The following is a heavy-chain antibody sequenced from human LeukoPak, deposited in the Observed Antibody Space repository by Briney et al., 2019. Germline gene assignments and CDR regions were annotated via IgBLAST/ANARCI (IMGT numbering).Heavy chain of an antibody. Sequence: GGSLRLSCATSGFSFGGYDMHWVRRAPDKGLEWVSFIRYDGSNAYYSDSVKGRFTLSRDNSKNTMYLQMNGLRAEDTAVYYCARHCWSSGAYCAFDYWGQGTLVTVSS. CDR3: ARHCWSSGAYCAFDY. CDR1: GFSFGGYD. D-gene: IGHD2-15*01. J-gene: IGHJ4*02. CDR2: IRYDGSNA. V-gene: IGHV3-30*02.